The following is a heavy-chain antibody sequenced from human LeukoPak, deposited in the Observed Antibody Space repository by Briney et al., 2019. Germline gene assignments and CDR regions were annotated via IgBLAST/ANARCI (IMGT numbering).Heavy chain of an antibody. CDR3: AKADIVVVVAPYHFDY. CDR2: ISGSGGST. V-gene: IGHV3-23*01. CDR1: GFTFSSYA. D-gene: IGHD2-15*01. Sequence: PGGSLRLSCAASGFTFSSYAMSWVRQAPGKGLEWVSAISGSGGSTYYADSVKGRFTISRDNSKNTLYLQMNSLRAEDTAVYYCAKADIVVVVAPYHFDYWGQGTLVTVSS. J-gene: IGHJ4*02.